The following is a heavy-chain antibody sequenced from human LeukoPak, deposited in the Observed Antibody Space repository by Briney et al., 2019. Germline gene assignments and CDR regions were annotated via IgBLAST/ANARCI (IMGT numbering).Heavy chain of an antibody. CDR3: AKKGIAAALDPPGH. V-gene: IGHV3-23*01. CDR1: GFTFSSNT. J-gene: IGHJ1*01. Sequence: GGSLRLSCATSGFTFSSNTMSWVRQAPGKGLEWVSAISGSGGSTYFADSVKGRFTISRDNSKNTLYLQMNSLRAEDTAVYYCAKKGIAAALDPPGHWGQGTLVTVSS. CDR2: ISGSGGST. D-gene: IGHD6-13*01.